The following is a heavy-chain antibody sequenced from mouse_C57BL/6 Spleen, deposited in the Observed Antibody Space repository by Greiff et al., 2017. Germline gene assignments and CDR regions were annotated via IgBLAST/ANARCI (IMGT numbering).Heavy chain of an antibody. J-gene: IGHJ2*01. CDR2: ISSGGSYT. Sequence: EVQVVASGGDLVKPGGSLKLSCAASGFTFSSYGMSWVRQTPDKRLEWVATISSGGSYTYYPDSVKGRFTISRDNAKNTLYLQMSSLKSEDTAMYYCASGDDYDYFDYWGQGTTLTVSS. CDR1: GFTFSSYG. CDR3: ASGDDYDYFDY. D-gene: IGHD2-4*01. V-gene: IGHV5-6*01.